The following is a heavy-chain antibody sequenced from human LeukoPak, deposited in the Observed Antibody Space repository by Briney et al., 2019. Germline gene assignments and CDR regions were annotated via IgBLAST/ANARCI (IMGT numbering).Heavy chain of an antibody. J-gene: IGHJ4*02. Sequence: GASVKVSCKASGYTFTGYYMHWVRQAPGQGLEWMGWINPNSGGTNYAQKFQDRVTMTRDTSITTAYMDLSRLTSDDTAVYYCARATELIATRPLDYWGQGTLVTVSS. CDR3: ARATELIATRPLDY. D-gene: IGHD6-6*01. CDR2: INPNSGGT. V-gene: IGHV1-2*02. CDR1: GYTFTGYY.